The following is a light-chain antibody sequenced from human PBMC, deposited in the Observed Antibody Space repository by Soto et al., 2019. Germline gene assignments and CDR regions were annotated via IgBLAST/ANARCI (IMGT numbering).Light chain of an antibody. V-gene: IGLV8-61*01. CDR3: MLHVGSGISV. CDR2: NTN. J-gene: IGLJ2*01. Sequence: QTVVTQEPSLSVSPGGTVTLTCGLTSGSVSTNFLPSWYQQTPGQAPRTLIYNTNTRSFGVPDHFSGSILGNKAALTITGAQADDESDYYCMLHVGSGISVFGGGTKLTVL. CDR1: SGSVSTNFL.